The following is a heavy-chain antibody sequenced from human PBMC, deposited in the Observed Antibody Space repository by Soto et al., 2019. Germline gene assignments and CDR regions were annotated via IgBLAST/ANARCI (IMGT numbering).Heavy chain of an antibody. CDR2: ISYDGSNK. D-gene: IGHD6-19*01. J-gene: IGHJ4*02. CDR3: AKEWQQWLVPSRYFDY. CDR1: GFSFSDCG. V-gene: IGHV3-30*18. Sequence: GGSLRLSCAASGFSFSDCGMHWVRQAPGKGLEWVAVISYDGSNKYYADSVKGRFTISRDNSKNTLYLQMNSLRAEDTAVYYCAKEWQQWLVPSRYFDYWGQGTLVTVSS.